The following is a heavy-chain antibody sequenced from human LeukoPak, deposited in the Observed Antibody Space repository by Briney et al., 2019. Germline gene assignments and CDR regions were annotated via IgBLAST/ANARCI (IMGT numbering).Heavy chain of an antibody. J-gene: IGHJ3*02. D-gene: IGHD3-22*01. CDR2: IYYSGST. Sequence: SETLSLTCTVSGGSISSYYWSWIRQPPGKGLEWIGYIYYSGSTNYNPSLKSRVTISVDTSKSQFSLKLSSVTAADTAVYYCARVAYYYDSSGAHGAFDIWGQGTMVTVSS. CDR3: ARVAYYYDSSGAHGAFDI. V-gene: IGHV4-59*12. CDR1: GGSISSYY.